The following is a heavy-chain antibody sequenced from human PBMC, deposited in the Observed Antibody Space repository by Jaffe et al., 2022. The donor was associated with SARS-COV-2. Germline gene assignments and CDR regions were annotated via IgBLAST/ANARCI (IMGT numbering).Heavy chain of an antibody. CDR3: TTGLGVVVMNYYYYGMDV. V-gene: IGHV3-15*01. Sequence: EVQLVESGGGLVKPGGSLRLSCAASGFTFSNAWMSWVRQAPGKGLEWVGRIKSKTDGGTTDYAAPVKGRFTISRDDSKNTLYLQMNSLKTEDTAVYYCTTGLGVVVMNYYYYGMDVWGQGTTVTVSS. J-gene: IGHJ6*02. D-gene: IGHD3-22*01. CDR2: IKSKTDGGTT. CDR1: GFTFSNAW.